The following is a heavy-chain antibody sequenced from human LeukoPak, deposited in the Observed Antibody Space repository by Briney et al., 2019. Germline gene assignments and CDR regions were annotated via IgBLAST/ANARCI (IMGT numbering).Heavy chain of an antibody. D-gene: IGHD2-15*01. Sequence: GGSLRLSCAASGFTFSSYSMNWVRQAPGKGLEWVSFISTSSSYIYYADSLKGRFTISRDNAKKSLYLQINSLRAEDTAVYYCAKDSVAATGLYYYYYYMDVWGKGTTVTVSS. V-gene: IGHV3-21*01. J-gene: IGHJ6*03. CDR3: AKDSVAATGLYYYYYYMDV. CDR1: GFTFSSYS. CDR2: ISTSSSYI.